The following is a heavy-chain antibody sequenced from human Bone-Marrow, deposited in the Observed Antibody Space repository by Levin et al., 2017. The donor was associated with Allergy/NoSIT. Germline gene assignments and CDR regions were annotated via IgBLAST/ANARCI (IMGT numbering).Heavy chain of an antibody. J-gene: IGHJ5*02. CDR3: ARMTTVTTFSKQGWFDP. Sequence: SETLSLTCAVYGGSISSYYWSWIRQPPGKGLEWIGYIYYSGSTNYNPSLKSRVTISVDTSKNQFSLKLSSVTAADTAVYYCARMTTVTTFSKQGWFDPWGQGTLVTVSS. CDR1: GGSISSYY. D-gene: IGHD4-17*01. V-gene: IGHV4-59*01. CDR2: IYYSGST.